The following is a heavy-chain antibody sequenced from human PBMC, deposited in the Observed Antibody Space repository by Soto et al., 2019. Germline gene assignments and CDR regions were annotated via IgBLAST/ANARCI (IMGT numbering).Heavy chain of an antibody. CDR1: GGSMSRYY. Sequence: SETLSLTCSVSGGSMSRYYWTWIRQPPGKGLEWIGNIHYTGSTNYNPSLKSRVTILLGTSTSQFSLKVSSVTAADTAVYYCARDLTISSTDGPLDPWGHGTLVTVSS. D-gene: IGHD1-1*01. J-gene: IGHJ5*02. V-gene: IGHV4-59*01. CDR3: ARDLTISSTDGPLDP. CDR2: IHYTGST.